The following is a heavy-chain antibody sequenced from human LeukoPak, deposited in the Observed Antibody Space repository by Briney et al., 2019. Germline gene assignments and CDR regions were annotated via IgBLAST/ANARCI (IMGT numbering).Heavy chain of an antibody. D-gene: IGHD6-13*01. Sequence: GGSLRLSCAASGFTFSSYSMNWVRQAPGKGLEWVSSISSSSCYIYYADSVKGRFTISRDNAKNSLYLQMNSLRAEGTAVYYCAMLGIVAAQGAFDIWGQGTMVTVSS. CDR1: GFTFSSYS. CDR2: ISSSSCYI. CDR3: AMLGIVAAQGAFDI. J-gene: IGHJ3*02. V-gene: IGHV3-21*01.